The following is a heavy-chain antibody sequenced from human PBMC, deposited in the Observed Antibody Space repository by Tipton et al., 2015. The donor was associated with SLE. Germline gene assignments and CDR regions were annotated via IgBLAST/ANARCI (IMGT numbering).Heavy chain of an antibody. V-gene: IGHV4-61*02. Sequence: TLSLTCTVSGGSISSGSYYWSWIRQPAGKGLEWIGRIYTSGSTNYNPSLKSRVTISVDTSKNQFSLKLSSVTAADTAVYCCARTWVVVPALFDPWGQGTLVTVSS. CDR2: IYTSGST. J-gene: IGHJ5*02. CDR1: GGSISSGSYY. D-gene: IGHD2-2*01. CDR3: ARTWVVVPALFDP.